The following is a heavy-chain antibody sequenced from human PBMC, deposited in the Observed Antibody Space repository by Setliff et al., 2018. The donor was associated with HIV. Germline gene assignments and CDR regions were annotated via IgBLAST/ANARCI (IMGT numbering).Heavy chain of an antibody. V-gene: IGHV4-4*07. D-gene: IGHD2-21*01. J-gene: IGHJ6*03. CDR1: GGSISTDY. Sequence: PSETLSLTCTVSGGSISTDYWTWVRQSAGKGLEWIGRIQTSEGTKYNPSLNSRVTVSIDTPKNQFSLDRTSVTAADTAVYYCATHILPLVWYYQMDVWGRGTAVTVSS. CDR2: IQTSEGT. CDR3: ATHILPLVWYYQMDV.